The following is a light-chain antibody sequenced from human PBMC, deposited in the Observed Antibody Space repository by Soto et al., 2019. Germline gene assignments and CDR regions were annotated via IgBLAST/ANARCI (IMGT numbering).Light chain of an antibody. J-gene: IGKJ4*01. Sequence: EVVLTQSPATLSLSPGERAILSCRASQSVEKYLVWYQQKPGQAPRLLIYDTSNRATGIPARFSGSGSETDFTLTISSLEPEDFAVYYCQQRKHWPPLTFGGGTNGE. CDR3: QQRKHWPPLT. V-gene: IGKV3-11*01. CDR2: DTS. CDR1: QSVEKY.